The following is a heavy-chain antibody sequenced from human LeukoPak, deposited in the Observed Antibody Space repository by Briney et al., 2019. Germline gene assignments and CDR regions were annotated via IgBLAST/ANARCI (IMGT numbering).Heavy chain of an antibody. Sequence: GGSLRLSCTVSAFTVSSNSMSWVRQAPGKGLEWVSFIYSDNTHYSDSVKGRFTISRDNSKNTLYLQMNSLRAEDTAVYYCAKAVSSWYVYFDYWGQGTLVTVSS. V-gene: IGHV3-53*01. CDR2: IYSDNT. D-gene: IGHD6-13*01. CDR3: AKAVSSWYVYFDY. J-gene: IGHJ4*02. CDR1: AFTVSSNS.